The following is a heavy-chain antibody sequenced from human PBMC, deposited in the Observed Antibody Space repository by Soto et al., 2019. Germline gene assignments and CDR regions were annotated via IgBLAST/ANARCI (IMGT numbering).Heavy chain of an antibody. J-gene: IGHJ6*04. CDR2: IIPIFGTA. CDR3: ASRDCSGGSCYRSSYYYGMDV. CDR1: GGTFSSYA. D-gene: IGHD2-15*01. V-gene: IGHV1-69*14. Sequence: QVQLVQSGAEVKKPGSSVKVSCKASGGTFSSYAISWVRQAPGQGLEWMGGIIPIFGTANYAQKFQGRVTITADKPTTTATRKLGSRGSENTALYYGASRDCSGGSCYRSSYYYGMDVWGKGTTVTVSS.